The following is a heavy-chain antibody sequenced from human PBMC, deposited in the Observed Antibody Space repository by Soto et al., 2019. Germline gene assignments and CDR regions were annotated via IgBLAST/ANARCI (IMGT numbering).Heavy chain of an antibody. CDR3: ARDLSWNTAMEHDY. CDR2: ISYDGSNK. D-gene: IGHD5-18*01. J-gene: IGHJ4*02. V-gene: IGHV3-30-3*01. CDR1: GFTFSSYA. Sequence: GGSLRLSCAASGFTFSSYAMHWVRQAPGKGLEWVAVISYDGSNKYYADSVKGRFTISRDNSKNTLYLQMNSLRAEDTAVYYCARDLSWNTAMEHDYWGQGTLVTVSS.